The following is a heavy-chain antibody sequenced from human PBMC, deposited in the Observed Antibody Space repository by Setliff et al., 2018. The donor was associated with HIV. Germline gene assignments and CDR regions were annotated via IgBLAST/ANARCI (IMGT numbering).Heavy chain of an antibody. Sequence: GGSLRLSCAASGFTFSSYAMSWIRQAPGMGLEWVSYISSSGSIIYYADSVKGRFTISRDNAKKSLYLQMNSLRAEDTAVYYCARGRLYGVVDYWGQGTLVTVSS. CDR2: ISSSGSII. J-gene: IGHJ4*02. D-gene: IGHD3-10*01. V-gene: IGHV3-11*04. CDR3: ARGRLYGVVDY. CDR1: GFTFSSYA.